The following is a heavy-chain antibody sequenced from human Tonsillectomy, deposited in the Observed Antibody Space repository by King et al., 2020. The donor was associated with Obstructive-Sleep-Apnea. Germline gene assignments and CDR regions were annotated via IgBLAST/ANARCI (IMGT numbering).Heavy chain of an antibody. CDR3: AGYYGSGSYKPYFYYYGMDV. J-gene: IGHJ6*02. V-gene: IGHV4-59*08. D-gene: IGHD3-10*01. CDR1: GGSISNYY. CDR2: IYYSGSA. Sequence: QLQESGPGLVKPSETLSLTCTVSGGSISNYYWSWIRQPPGKGLEWIGYIYYSGSANYNPSLQSRVTISVDTSKNQFSLKLSSVTAADTAVYYCAGYYGSGSYKPYFYYYGMDVWGQGTTVTVAS.